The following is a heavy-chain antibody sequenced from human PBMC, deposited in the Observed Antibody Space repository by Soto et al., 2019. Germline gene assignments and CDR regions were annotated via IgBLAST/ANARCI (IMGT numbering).Heavy chain of an antibody. J-gene: IGHJ4*02. D-gene: IGHD3-10*01. CDR2: FDPEDGET. CDR1: GYTLTELS. V-gene: IGHV1-24*01. CDR3: ATVYYGSGTYYFDY. Sequence: VASVKVSCKVSGYTLTELSMHWVRQAPGKGLEWMGGFDPEDGETIYAQKFQGRVTMTEDTSTDTAYMELSSLRSEDTAGYYCATVYYGSGTYYFDYWGQGTLVTVSS.